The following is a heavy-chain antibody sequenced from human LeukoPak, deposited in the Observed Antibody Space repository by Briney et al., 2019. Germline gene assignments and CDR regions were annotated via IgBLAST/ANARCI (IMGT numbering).Heavy chain of an antibody. J-gene: IGHJ4*02. CDR1: GFTFSSYA. V-gene: IGHV3-30-3*01. D-gene: IGHD3-10*01. Sequence: GGSLRLSCAASGFTFSSYAMHWVRQAPGKGLEWVAVISYDGSNKYYADSVKGRFTISRDNSKNTLYLQMNSLRAEDTAVYYCARGYHGSGSYVYWGQGTLVTVSS. CDR3: ARGYHGSGSYVY. CDR2: ISYDGSNK.